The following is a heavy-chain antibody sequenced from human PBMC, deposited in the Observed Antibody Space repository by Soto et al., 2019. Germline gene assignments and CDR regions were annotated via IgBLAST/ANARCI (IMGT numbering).Heavy chain of an antibody. CDR3: ASITAVVPHFDY. CDR1: GGSISSGGYY. J-gene: IGHJ4*02. V-gene: IGHV4-39*01. CDR2: IYYSGST. Sequence: SETLSLTCTVSGGSISSGGYYWSWIRQHPGKGLEWIGYIYYSGSTYYNPSLKSRVTISVDTSKNQFSLKLSSVTAADTAVYYCASITAVVPHFDYWGQGTLVTVSS. D-gene: IGHD6-19*01.